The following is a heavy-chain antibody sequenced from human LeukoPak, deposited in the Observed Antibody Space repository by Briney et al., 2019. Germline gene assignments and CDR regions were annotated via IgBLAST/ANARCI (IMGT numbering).Heavy chain of an antibody. J-gene: IGHJ4*02. Sequence: ASVNVSCKASGYTFTSYAMHWVRQAPGQRLEWMGWINAGNGNTKYSQKFQGRVTITRDTSASTAYMELSSLRSEDTAVYYCARSGWYDPFDYWGQGTLVTVSS. CDR1: GYTFTSYA. D-gene: IGHD6-19*01. CDR3: ARSGWYDPFDY. V-gene: IGHV1-3*01. CDR2: INAGNGNT.